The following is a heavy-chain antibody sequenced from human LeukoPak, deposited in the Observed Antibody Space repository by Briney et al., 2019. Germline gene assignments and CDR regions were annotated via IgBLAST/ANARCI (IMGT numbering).Heavy chain of an antibody. CDR3: AKDLPLGASSSGKYFQH. Sequence: GGSLRLSCAASGFTFSSYEMNWVRQAPGKGLEWVSYISSSGSTIYYADSVKGRFTISRDNAKNSLYLQMNSLRAEDTAVYYCAKDLPLGASSSGKYFQHWGQGTLVTVSS. V-gene: IGHV3-48*03. J-gene: IGHJ1*01. D-gene: IGHD1-26*01. CDR2: ISSSGSTI. CDR1: GFTFSSYE.